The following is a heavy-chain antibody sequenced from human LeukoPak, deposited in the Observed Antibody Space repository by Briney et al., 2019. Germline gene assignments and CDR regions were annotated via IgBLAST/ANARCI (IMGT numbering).Heavy chain of an antibody. CDR3: ARVRNKAVTYYYYYYGMDV. D-gene: IGHD4-17*01. CDR1: GFTFSSYS. Sequence: VSSGGSLRLSCAASGFTFSSYSMNWVRQAPGKGLEWVSSISSSSSSYIYYADSVKGRFTISRDNAKNSLYLQMNSLRAEDTAVYYCARVRNKAVTYYYYYYGMDVWGQGTTVTVSS. J-gene: IGHJ6*02. CDR2: ISSSSSSYI. V-gene: IGHV3-21*01.